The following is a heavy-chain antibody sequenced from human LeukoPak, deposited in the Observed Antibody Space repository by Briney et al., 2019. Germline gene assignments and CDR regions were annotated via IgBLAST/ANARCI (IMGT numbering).Heavy chain of an antibody. CDR2: INHSGST. CDR3: ARGVRPGYYYGSGSYWGPNWFDP. CDR1: GESFSGYY. J-gene: IGHJ5*02. D-gene: IGHD3-10*01. Sequence: KPSETLSLTCAVYGESFSGYYWCWIRQPPGKGLEWIGEINHSGSTNYNPSLKSRVTISVDTSKNQFSLKLSSVTAADTAVYYCARGVRPGYYYGSGSYWGPNWFDPWGQGTLVTVSS. V-gene: IGHV4-34*01.